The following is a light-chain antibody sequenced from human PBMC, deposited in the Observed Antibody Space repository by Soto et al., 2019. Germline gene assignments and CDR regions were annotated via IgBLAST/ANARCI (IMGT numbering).Light chain of an antibody. CDR1: QSLSSW. CDR3: QQYNSFPWT. Sequence: DIQMTQSPSTLSASVGDRVTITCRASQSLSSWLAWYQRKPGKAPELLIYDVSTLESGVPSRFSGSGSGTEFTLTISSLQPDDFATYYCQQYNSFPWTFGQGTKVEIK. CDR2: DVS. V-gene: IGKV1-5*01. J-gene: IGKJ1*01.